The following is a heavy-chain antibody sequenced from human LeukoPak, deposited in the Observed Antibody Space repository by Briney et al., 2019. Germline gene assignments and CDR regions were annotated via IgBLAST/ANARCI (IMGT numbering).Heavy chain of an antibody. Sequence: GGSLRLSCAASGFSFSRKAMSWVRQAPGKGLEWVSASSGGDTTYYADSVKGRFTISRDNAKNSLYLQMNSLRAEDTAVYYCARDLRDGIDYWGQGTLVTVSS. CDR3: ARDLRDGIDY. J-gene: IGHJ4*02. D-gene: IGHD5-24*01. CDR1: GFSFSRKA. V-gene: IGHV3-69-1*01. CDR2: SSGGDTT.